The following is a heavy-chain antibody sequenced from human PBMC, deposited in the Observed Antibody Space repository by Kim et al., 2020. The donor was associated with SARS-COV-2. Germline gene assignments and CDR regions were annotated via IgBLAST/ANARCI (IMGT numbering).Heavy chain of an antibody. Sequence: SETLSLTCTVSGGSIRSSDNYWAWIRQHPGKGLEWIGCVYYSGNTYYNPSLKSRVTISVDTSKNQFSLKLSLVTAADTAVYYCARANYASGSSYTPFDHWGQGTLVTVSS. CDR2: VYYSGNT. CDR3: ARANYASGSSYTPFDH. J-gene: IGHJ4*02. V-gene: IGHV4-39*01. D-gene: IGHD3-10*01. CDR1: GGSIRSSDNY.